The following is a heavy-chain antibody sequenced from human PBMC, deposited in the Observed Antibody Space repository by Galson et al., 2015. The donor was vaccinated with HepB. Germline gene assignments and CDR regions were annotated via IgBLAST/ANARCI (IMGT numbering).Heavy chain of an antibody. V-gene: IGHV3-7*03. CDR1: GFIFSNNY. CDR2: IKKDGSEK. CDR3: VREGWEVLRVHDAFDV. Sequence: SLRLSCAAPGFIFSNNYMSWVRQAPGKGLECVATIKKDGSEKYYVDSVKGRFTISRDNPKNSLYLQMNSLRAEDTAVCYCVREGWEVLRVHDAFDVWGLGTMVTVSS. D-gene: IGHD1-26*01. J-gene: IGHJ3*01.